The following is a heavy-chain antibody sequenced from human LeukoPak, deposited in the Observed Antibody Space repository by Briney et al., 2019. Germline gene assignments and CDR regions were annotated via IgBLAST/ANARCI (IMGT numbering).Heavy chain of an antibody. CDR3: ASPELDYDYVWGSYRPYDAFDI. CDR1: GGSISSSSYY. J-gene: IGHJ3*02. CDR2: IYYSGST. V-gene: IGHV4-39*01. Sequence: PSEALSLTCTVSGGSISSSSYYWGWIRQPPGKGREWIGSIYYSGSTYYNPSLKSRVTISVDTSKNQFSLKLSSVTAADTAVYYCASPELDYDYVWGSYRPYDAFDIWGQGTMVTVSS. D-gene: IGHD3-16*02.